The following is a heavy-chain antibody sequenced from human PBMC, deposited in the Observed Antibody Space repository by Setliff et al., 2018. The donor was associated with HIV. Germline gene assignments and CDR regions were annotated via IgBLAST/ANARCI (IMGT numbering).Heavy chain of an antibody. D-gene: IGHD5-12*01. J-gene: IGHJ4*02. V-gene: IGHV1-69*13. CDR2: IIPLFGTA. Sequence: SVKVSCKAAGGTFSGHAINWVRQAPGQGVEWMGEIIPLFGTAHYAQRFQGRVTITADHSTSTAYMELSGLRSEDTAVYYCAIDVIGGWLRPMPDFWGPGTLVTVSS. CDR1: GGTFSGHA. CDR3: AIDVIGGWLRPMPDF.